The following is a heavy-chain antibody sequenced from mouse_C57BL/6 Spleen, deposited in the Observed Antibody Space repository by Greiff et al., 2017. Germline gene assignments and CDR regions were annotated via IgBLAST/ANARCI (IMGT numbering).Heavy chain of an antibody. D-gene: IGHD1-1*01. J-gene: IGHJ4*01. CDR3: ARGLLRSLYAMDY. CDR1: GYTFTDYN. CDR2: INPNNGGT. Sequence: VQLQQSGPELVKPGASVKIPCKASGYTFTDYNMDWVKQSHGKSLEWIGDINPNNGGTIYNQKFKGKATLTVDKSSSTAYMELRSLTSEDTAVYYWARGLLRSLYAMDYWGQGTSVTVSS. V-gene: IGHV1-18*01.